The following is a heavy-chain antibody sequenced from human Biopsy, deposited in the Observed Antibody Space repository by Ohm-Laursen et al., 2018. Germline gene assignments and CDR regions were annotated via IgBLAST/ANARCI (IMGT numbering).Heavy chain of an antibody. V-gene: IGHV1-46*01. CDR2: INPNNDNT. D-gene: IGHD3-22*01. CDR3: ARGPRRLVVITTTALYFDY. J-gene: IGHJ4*02. CDR1: GYTFTSYY. Sequence: ASSVKVSCKASGYTFTSYYLHWVRQAPGQGLEWMGRINPNNDNTAYAQKFQGRITMTKDTSTSTVYMDLSSLTFDDSAVYYCARGPRRLVVITTTALYFDYWGQGNLVTVSS.